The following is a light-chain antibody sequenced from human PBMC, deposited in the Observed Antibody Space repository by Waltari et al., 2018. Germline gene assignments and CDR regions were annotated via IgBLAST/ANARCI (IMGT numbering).Light chain of an antibody. Sequence: DFVMTLSPDSLAVSLGETATISCKSSQSVLYSSNNKNYLAWYQQKPGQPPKLLIYWASTRESGVPDRFSGSGSGTDFTLTISSLQAEDVAVYYCQQYYSPPPWTFGQGTKVEIK. CDR3: QQYYSPPPWT. CDR1: QSVLYSSNNKNY. J-gene: IGKJ1*01. CDR2: WAS. V-gene: IGKV4-1*01.